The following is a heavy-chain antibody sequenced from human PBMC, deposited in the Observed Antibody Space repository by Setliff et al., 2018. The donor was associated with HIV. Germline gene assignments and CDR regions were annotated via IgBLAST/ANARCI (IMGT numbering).Heavy chain of an antibody. CDR1: GGSITGGYF. J-gene: IGHJ4*02. D-gene: IGHD3-9*01. Sequence: KPSETLSLTCTVSGGSITGGYFWGWIRQPPGKGLEWIGSIYQSGSTNYNPSLKSRVTISVDASKKQFSLNLSSVTAADTAVYYCARSLRYFDWSLHYWGQGMLVTVSS. CDR3: ARSLRYFDWSLHY. CDR2: IYQSGST. V-gene: IGHV4-38-2*02.